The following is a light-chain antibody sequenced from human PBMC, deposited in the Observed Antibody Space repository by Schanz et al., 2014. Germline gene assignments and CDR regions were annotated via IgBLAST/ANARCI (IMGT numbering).Light chain of an antibody. CDR2: GAS. J-gene: IGKJ3*01. CDR3: QQAHSFPHT. V-gene: IGKV3-11*01. Sequence: EIVLTQSPATLSLSPGERTTLSCRASQSVGSFLAWYQQKPGQAPRLLIYGASTRATGIPARFSGSGSGTDFTLTISSLQSEDFATYFCQQAHSFPHTFGPGTKVDVK. CDR1: QSVGSF.